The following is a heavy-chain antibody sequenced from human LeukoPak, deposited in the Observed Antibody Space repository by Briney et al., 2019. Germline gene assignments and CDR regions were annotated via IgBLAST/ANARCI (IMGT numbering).Heavy chain of an antibody. J-gene: IGHJ4*02. CDR1: GYTFTSYG. CDR2: ISAYNGNT. Sequence: GASVKVSCKASGYTFTSYGISWVRQAPGQGLEWMGWISAYNGNTNYAQKPQGRVTMTTDTSTSTAYMELRSLRSDDTAVYYCARDARYFDWLPPAYFDYWGQGTLVTVSS. CDR3: ARDARYFDWLPPAYFDY. V-gene: IGHV1-18*04. D-gene: IGHD3-9*01.